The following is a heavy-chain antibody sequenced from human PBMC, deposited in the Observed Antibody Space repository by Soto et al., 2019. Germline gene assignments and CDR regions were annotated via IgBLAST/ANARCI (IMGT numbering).Heavy chain of an antibody. V-gene: IGHV3-48*03. CDR3: AREVCTNGVCFFPWFDP. D-gene: IGHD2-8*01. CDR1: GFTFSSYE. J-gene: IGHJ5*02. Sequence: GGSLRLSCAASGFTFSSYEMNWVRQAPGKGLEWVSYISSSGSTIYYADSVKGRFTISRDNAKNSLYLQMNSLRAEDTAVYYCAREVCTNGVCFFPWFDPWGQGTLVTVSS. CDR2: ISSSGSTI.